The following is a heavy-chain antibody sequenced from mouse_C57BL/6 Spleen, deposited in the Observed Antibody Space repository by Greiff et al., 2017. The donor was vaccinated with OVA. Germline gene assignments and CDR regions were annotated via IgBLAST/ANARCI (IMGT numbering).Heavy chain of an antibody. V-gene: IGHV3-6*01. CDR3: ARDRQLRAMDY. CDR2: ISYDGSN. CDR1: GYSITSGYY. Sequence: EVQLQESGPGLVKPSQSLSLTCSVTGYSITSGYYWNWIRQFPGNKLEWMGYISYDGSNNYNPSLKNRISITRDTSKNQFFLKLNSVTTEDTATYYCARDRQLRAMDYWGQGTSVTVSS. J-gene: IGHJ4*01. D-gene: IGHD6-1*01.